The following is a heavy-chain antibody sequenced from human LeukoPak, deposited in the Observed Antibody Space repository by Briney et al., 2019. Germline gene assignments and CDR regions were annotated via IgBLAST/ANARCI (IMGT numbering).Heavy chain of an antibody. J-gene: IGHJ4*02. CDR1: SGSIRSYY. V-gene: IGHV4-59*01. CDR2: VYDSGST. D-gene: IGHD3/OR15-3a*01. Sequence: SETLSLTCTLSSGSIRSYYWSWIRQPPGKGLEWIGYVYDSGSTNYNPSLRSRVTISVDTSKNQFSLKLTSVTAADTAVYYCARVHYDVWTGHYYFEYWGQGALVTVSS. CDR3: ARVHYDVWTGHYYFEY.